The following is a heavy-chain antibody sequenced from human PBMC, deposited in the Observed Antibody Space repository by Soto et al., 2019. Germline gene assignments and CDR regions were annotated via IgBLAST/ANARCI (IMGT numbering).Heavy chain of an antibody. J-gene: IGHJ5*02. D-gene: IGHD2-2*01. V-gene: IGHV3-23*01. CDR2: ISGDAATT. Sequence: EVLLLESGGGLVHPGGSLRLSCAGSGFSFRSYAIAWGRQAPGKGLEWVSAISGDAATTSYAESVKGRFAISRDNSKSTLYLQMSSLRVEDTAVYYCARDRFRTASSCYFTWGQGTLVTVSS. CDR1: GFSFRSYA. CDR3: ARDRFRTASSCYFT.